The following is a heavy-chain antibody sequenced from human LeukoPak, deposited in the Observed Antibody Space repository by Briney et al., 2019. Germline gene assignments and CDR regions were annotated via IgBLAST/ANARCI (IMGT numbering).Heavy chain of an antibody. D-gene: IGHD5-12*01. V-gene: IGHV4-39*01. J-gene: IGHJ4*02. Sequence: PSETLSLTCAVSGASISSSNYYWGWVRQSPGKGLEWIGNIYSSGNTYYNESLKSRVTMYIDTSKNQFSLKLSSVTAADTAMYYCAKSNGYGLIDYWGQGTLVTVSS. CDR3: AKSNGYGLIDY. CDR2: IYSSGNT. CDR1: GASISSSNYY.